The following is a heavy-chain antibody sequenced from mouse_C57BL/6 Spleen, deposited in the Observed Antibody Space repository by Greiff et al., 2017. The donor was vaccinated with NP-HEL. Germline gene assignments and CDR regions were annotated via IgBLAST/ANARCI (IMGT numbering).Heavy chain of an antibody. J-gene: IGHJ3*01. CDR2: ISDGGSYT. V-gene: IGHV5-4*01. Sequence: EVQLVESGGGLVKPGGSLKLSCAASGFTFSSYAMSWVRQTPEKRLEWVATISDGGSYTYYPDNVKGRFTISRDNAKNNLYLQMSHLKSEDTAMYYCARDRDINGNYGSGCADWGQGTLVTVSA. D-gene: IGHD2-1*01. CDR3: ARDRDINGNYGSGCAD. CDR1: GFTFSSYA.